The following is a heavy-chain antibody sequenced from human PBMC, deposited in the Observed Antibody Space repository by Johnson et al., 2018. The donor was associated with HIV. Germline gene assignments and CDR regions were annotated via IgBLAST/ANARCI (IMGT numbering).Heavy chain of an antibody. Sequence: VQLVESGGGVVQPGRSLRLSCAASGFTVSSSAMHRVHQAPGNGLERVPVLSTSGDTVLYTDSAKGRFTIFRDNAQNSLSLKMNSLRAEDTAMYYCATSGLTLGSSSSHAFDIWGQGTMVTVSS. CDR2: LSTSGDTV. V-gene: IGHV3-62*04. CDR1: GFTVSSSA. CDR3: ATSGLTLGSSSSHAFDI. D-gene: IGHD6-6*01. J-gene: IGHJ3*02.